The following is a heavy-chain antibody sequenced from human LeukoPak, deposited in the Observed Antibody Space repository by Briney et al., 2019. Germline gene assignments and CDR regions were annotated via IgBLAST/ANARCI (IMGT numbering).Heavy chain of an antibody. CDR1: GFTFSSYA. CDR3: AKDYLKQWLGKNYFDY. Sequence: GGSLRLSCAASGFTFSSYAMSWVRQAPGKGLEWVSAISGSGGSTYYADSVKGRFTISRDNSKNTLYLQMNSLRAEDTAVYYCAKDYLKQWLGKNYFDYWGQGTLVTVSS. CDR2: ISGSGGST. V-gene: IGHV3-23*01. J-gene: IGHJ4*02. D-gene: IGHD6-19*01.